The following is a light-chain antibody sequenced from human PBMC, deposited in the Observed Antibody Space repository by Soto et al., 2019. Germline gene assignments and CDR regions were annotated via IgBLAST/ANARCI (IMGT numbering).Light chain of an antibody. Sequence: DIQMTQSPASLSASVGDRVTITCRASQGISNYLAWYQQKPGKVPKLLIYAASTLQSGVPSRFSGSGSGTDFTLTISSLQPEDFATYYCQESYSTPRWTFGQGTKVDIK. J-gene: IGKJ1*01. V-gene: IGKV1-27*01. CDR2: AAS. CDR1: QGISNY. CDR3: QESYSTPRWT.